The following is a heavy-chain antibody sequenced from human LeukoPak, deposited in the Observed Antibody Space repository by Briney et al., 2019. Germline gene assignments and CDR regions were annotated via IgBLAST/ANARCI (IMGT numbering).Heavy chain of an antibody. CDR1: GFTFSSYW. Sequence: GGSLRLSCVASGFTFSSYWMSWVRQAPGKGLEWVSVIYSGGSTYYADSVKGRFTISRDNSKNTLYLQMNSLRAEDTAVYYCARGIAAAHDAFDIWGQGTMVTVSS. CDR3: ARGIAAAHDAFDI. V-gene: IGHV3-53*01. J-gene: IGHJ3*02. CDR2: IYSGGST. D-gene: IGHD6-13*01.